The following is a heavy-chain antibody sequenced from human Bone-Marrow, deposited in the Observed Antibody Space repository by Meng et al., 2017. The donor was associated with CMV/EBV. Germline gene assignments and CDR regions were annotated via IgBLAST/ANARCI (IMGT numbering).Heavy chain of an antibody. CDR2: IYGGGNT. J-gene: IGHJ4*02. Sequence: EVPLGGSGRGVVQPRAFLSHSCHASGVMVGSNYVGWVGQAPQKGLWWVSVIYGGGNTYYTDSVKGRFTISRDNSKNTLYLQMNSLRAEDTAVYYCARDPGATVNWGQGTLVTVSS. V-gene: IGHV3-66*01. CDR3: ARDPGATVN. CDR1: GVMVGSNY. D-gene: IGHD1-26*01.